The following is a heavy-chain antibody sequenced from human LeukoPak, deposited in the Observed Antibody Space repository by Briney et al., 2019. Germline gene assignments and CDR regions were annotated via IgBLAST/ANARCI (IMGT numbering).Heavy chain of an antibody. CDR2: ISGSGGST. V-gene: IGHV3-23*01. CDR1: GFTFSSYA. CDR3: ARHRYGDYFDY. Sequence: GGSLRLSCAASGFTFSSYAMSWVRQAPGKGLEWVSAISGSGGSTYYADSVKGRFTISRDNSKNTLYLQMDSLRVDDTAVYYCARHRYGDYFDYWGPGTLVTVSS. D-gene: IGHD5-18*01. J-gene: IGHJ4*02.